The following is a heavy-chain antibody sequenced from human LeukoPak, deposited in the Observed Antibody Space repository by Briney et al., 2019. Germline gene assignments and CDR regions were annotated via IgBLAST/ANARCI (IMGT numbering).Heavy chain of an antibody. Sequence: GGSLRLSCAASGFTFSSYGMHWVRQAPGKGLEWVAVIWYDGSNKYYADSVKGRFTISRDNSKNTLYLQMNSLRAEDTAVYYCARDHDTWFASWFDYWGQGTLVTVSS. J-gene: IGHJ4*02. CDR3: ARDHDTWFASWFDY. CDR1: GFTFSSYG. CDR2: IWYDGSNK. V-gene: IGHV3-33*01. D-gene: IGHD3-10*01.